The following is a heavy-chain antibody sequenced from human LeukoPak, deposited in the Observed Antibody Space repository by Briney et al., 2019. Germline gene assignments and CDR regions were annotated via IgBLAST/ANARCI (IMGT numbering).Heavy chain of an antibody. CDR1: GYTFTGYY. V-gene: IGHV1-2*02. Sequence: ASVKVSCKASGYTFTGYYMHWVRQAPGQGLEWMGWINPNSGGTNYAQKFQGRVTMTRDTSTSTVYMELSSLRSEDTAVYYCARGFVNWNDVWLDYWGQGTLVTVSS. CDR2: INPNSGGT. D-gene: IGHD1-1*01. J-gene: IGHJ4*02. CDR3: ARGFVNWNDVWLDY.